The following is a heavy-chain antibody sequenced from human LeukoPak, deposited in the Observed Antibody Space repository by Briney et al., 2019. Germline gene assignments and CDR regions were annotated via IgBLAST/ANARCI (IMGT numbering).Heavy chain of an antibody. CDR1: GYTFTSYD. Sequence: ASVNVSCKASGYTFTSYDINWVRQATGQGLEWMGWMNSNSGNTGYAQKFQGRVTMTRNTSISTAYMELRSLRSEDTAVYYCARGGIPYYYDSSGYPALYWFDPWGQGTLVTVSS. D-gene: IGHD3-22*01. V-gene: IGHV1-8*01. J-gene: IGHJ5*02. CDR2: MNSNSGNT. CDR3: ARGGIPYYYDSSGYPALYWFDP.